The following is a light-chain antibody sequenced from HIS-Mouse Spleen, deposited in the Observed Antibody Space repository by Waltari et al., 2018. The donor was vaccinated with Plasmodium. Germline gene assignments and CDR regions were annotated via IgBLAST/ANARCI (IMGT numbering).Light chain of an antibody. CDR2: KAS. J-gene: IGLJ2*01. V-gene: IGLV3-25*03. Sequence: SYELTQPPSVSVSPGQTARITCSGDALPKPYAYWYQQKPGQAPVLVIYKASERPSGIPERFSGSSSGTTVTLTISGVQAEDEADYYCQSADSSGTYRVFGGGTKLTVL. CDR3: QSADSSGTYRV. CDR1: ALPKPY.